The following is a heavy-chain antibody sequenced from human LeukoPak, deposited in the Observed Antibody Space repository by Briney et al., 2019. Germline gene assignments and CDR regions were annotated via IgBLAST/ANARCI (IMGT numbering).Heavy chain of an antibody. J-gene: IGHJ3*02. D-gene: IGHD2-15*01. CDR3: ARVCSGGSCYSGANDAFDI. V-gene: IGHV1-18*01. CDR2: ITAYNGNT. Sequence: SLKVSCNASGYTFTSYGISLIRQSPGQALQSLSWITAYNGNTNYAQKLQWRVTMHTDTSTSTAYMELRRLRSDDTAVYYCARVCSGGSCYSGANDAFDIWGQGTMVTVSS. CDR1: GYTFTSYG.